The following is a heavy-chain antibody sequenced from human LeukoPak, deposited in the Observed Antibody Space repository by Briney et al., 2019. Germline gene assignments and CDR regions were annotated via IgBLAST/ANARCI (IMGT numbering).Heavy chain of an antibody. CDR3: ARRFCSSVSCYDDDAFDV. V-gene: IGHV1-18*01. J-gene: IGHJ3*01. D-gene: IGHD2-2*01. CDR2: ISGYNGKI. Sequence: ASVKVSCKASGGTFSSYAISWVRQAPGQGLEWMGWISGYNGKINYAQKFQGRVTMTTDTPTSTAYLELRSLTSEDTAVYYCARRFCSSVSCYDDDAFDVWSQGTLVTVSS. CDR1: GGTFSSYA.